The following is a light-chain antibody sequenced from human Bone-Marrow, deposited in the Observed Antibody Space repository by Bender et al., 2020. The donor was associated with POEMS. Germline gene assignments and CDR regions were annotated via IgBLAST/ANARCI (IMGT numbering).Light chain of an antibody. CDR3: MSFIGTCTS. V-gene: IGLV2-14*01. CDR2: DVS. Sequence: QSALTQPASVSGSPGQSITISCTGTSSDVGGYNYVSWFQQHPGKAPKLMIYDVSDRPSGVSNRFSGSKSGNTASLTISGLQAEDEADYYCMSFIGTCTSFGGGTRLTVL. J-gene: IGLJ2*01. CDR1: SSDVGGYNY.